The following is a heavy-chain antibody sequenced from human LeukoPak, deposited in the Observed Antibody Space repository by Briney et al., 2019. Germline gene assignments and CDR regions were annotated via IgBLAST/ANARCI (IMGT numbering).Heavy chain of an antibody. D-gene: IGHD5-12*01. V-gene: IGHV3-30-3*01. CDR2: ISYDGSNK. CDR1: GFTFSSYV. J-gene: IGHJ2*01. Sequence: VGSLRLSCAASGFTFSSYVMHWVRQAPGKGLEWVAVISYDGSNKYYADSVKGRFTISRDNSKNTLYLQMNSLRAEDTAVYYCANSGYGRVNYFDLWGRGTLVTVSS. CDR3: ANSGYGRVNYFDL.